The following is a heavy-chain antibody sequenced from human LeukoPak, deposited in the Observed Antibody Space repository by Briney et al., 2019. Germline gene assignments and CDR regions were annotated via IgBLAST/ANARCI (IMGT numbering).Heavy chain of an antibody. CDR2: INHRGST. CDR3: AREAEDSSAEYFQH. Sequence: SETLSLTCAVYGGSFSGYYWSWIRQPPGKGLEWIGEINHRGSTNYNPSLKSRVTISVDTSKNQFSLKLSSVTAADTAVYYCAREAEDSSAEYFQHWGQGTLVTVSS. V-gene: IGHV4-34*01. CDR1: GGSFSGYY. J-gene: IGHJ1*01.